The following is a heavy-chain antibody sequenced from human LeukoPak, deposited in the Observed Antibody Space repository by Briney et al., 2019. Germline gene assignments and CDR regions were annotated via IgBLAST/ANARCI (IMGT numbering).Heavy chain of an antibody. CDR3: ARDQVVAATLYYYYYGMDV. Sequence: ASVKVSCKASGYTFTSYYMHWVRQAPGQGLEWMGIINPSGGSTSYAQKFQGRATMTRDTSTSTVYMELSSLRSEDTAVYYCARDQVVAATLYYYYYGMDVWGQGTTVTVSS. V-gene: IGHV1-46*01. CDR1: GYTFTSYY. J-gene: IGHJ6*02. CDR2: INPSGGST. D-gene: IGHD2-15*01.